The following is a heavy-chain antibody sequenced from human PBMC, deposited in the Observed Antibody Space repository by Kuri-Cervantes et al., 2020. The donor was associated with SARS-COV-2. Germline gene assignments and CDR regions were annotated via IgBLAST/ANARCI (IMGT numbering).Heavy chain of an antibody. CDR2: ISSSSYI. CDR3: AKDLSGSYYFDY. D-gene: IGHD1-26*01. Sequence: LSLTCAASGFTFSSYSMNWVRQAPGKGLEWVSSISSSSYIYYADSVTGRFTISRDNAKNSLYLQMNSLRAEDTAVYYCAKDLSGSYYFDYWGQGTLVTVSS. CDR1: GFTFSSYS. J-gene: IGHJ4*02. V-gene: IGHV3-21*04.